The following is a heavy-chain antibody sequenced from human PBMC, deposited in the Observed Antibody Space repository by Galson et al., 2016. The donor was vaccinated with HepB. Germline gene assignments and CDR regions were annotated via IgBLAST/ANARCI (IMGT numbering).Heavy chain of an antibody. J-gene: IGHJ6*02. CDR2: IYSGGTT. V-gene: IGHV3-66*01. D-gene: IGHD6-13*01. CDR3: AGRGASSSRWYSDYQYGMDV. Sequence: SLRLSCAASGFTVSSTYMNWVRQAPGKGLEWVSIIYSGGTTYQADSVKGRFTISRDNSNNTLYLQMNSLRHEDTAVYYCAGRGASSSRWYSDYQYGMDVWGQGTTVTVSS. CDR1: GFTVSSTY.